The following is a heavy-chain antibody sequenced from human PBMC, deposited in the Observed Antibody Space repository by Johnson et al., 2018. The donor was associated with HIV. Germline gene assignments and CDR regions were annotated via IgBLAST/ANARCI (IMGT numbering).Heavy chain of an antibody. V-gene: IGHV3-66*01. CDR2: IYSGGST. J-gene: IGHJ3*02. Sequence: VQLVESGGGLVQPGGSLRLSCAASGFTVSSNYMSWVRQAPGKGLEWVSVIYSGGSTYYADSVTGRFTISRDNSKNTVFVEIGDLRVEDTAVYYCARSPRAAEGAFDIWGQGTMVTVSS. D-gene: IGHD6-13*01. CDR3: ARSPRAAEGAFDI. CDR1: GFTVSSNY.